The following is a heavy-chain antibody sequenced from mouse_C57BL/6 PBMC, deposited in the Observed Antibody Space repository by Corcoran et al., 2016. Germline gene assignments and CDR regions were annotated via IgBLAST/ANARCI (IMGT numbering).Heavy chain of an antibody. CDR3: VRSRGSTILYFDV. J-gene: IGHJ1*03. Sequence: QVQLQQSGAELVKPGASVKISCKASGYAFSSYWMNWVKQRPGKGLEWIGQIYPGDGDTNYNGKFKGKATLTADKSSSTAYMQLSSLTSEDSAVYFCVRSRGSTILYFDVWGTGTTVTVSS. D-gene: IGHD2-1*01. V-gene: IGHV1-80*01. CDR2: IYPGDGDT. CDR1: GYAFSSYW.